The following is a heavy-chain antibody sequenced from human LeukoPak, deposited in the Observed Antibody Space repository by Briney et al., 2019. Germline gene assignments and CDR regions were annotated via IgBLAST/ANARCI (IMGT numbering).Heavy chain of an antibody. Sequence: PSETLSLTCTVSGVSIASNYWSWIRQSPGTGLEWKGLEWLGYIHVSGDTNYNPSLKSRVNISLDMSENQLSLKLSSVTATDTAVYFCAGYDHSNYLAYWGQGTLVTVSS. V-gene: IGHV4-59*13. CDR2: IHVSGDT. D-gene: IGHD4-11*01. J-gene: IGHJ4*02. CDR1: GVSIASNY. CDR3: AGYDHSNYLAY.